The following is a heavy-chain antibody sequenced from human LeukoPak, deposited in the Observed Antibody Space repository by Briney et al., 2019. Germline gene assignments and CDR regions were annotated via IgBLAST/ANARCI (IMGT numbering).Heavy chain of an antibody. J-gene: IGHJ4*02. CDR3: ARFEYRSSSLDF. CDR2: VYYSGST. D-gene: IGHD6-6*01. CDR1: GGSISGSSYY. Sequence: SETLSLTCTVSGGSISGSSYYWGWIRQSPGKGLEWIGNVYYSGSTHYNPSLKSRVTVSVDTSMNQFSLKVSSVTAEDTAVYYCARFEYRSSSLDFWGQGTLVTVSS. V-gene: IGHV4-39*01.